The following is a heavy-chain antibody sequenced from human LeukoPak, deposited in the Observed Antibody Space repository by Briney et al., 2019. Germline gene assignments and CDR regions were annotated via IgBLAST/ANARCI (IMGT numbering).Heavy chain of an antibody. Sequence: KPSETLSLTCTVSGYSISSGYYWGWIRQPPGKGLEWIGNIFHSGSTYYNPSLKSRVTISVDTSKNQFSLKLSSVTAADTAVYYCARAKQGDCSSTSCYFGYYYYYMDVWGKGTTVTVSS. CDR1: GYSISSGYY. CDR2: IFHSGST. CDR3: ARAKQGDCSSTSCYFGYYYYYMDV. D-gene: IGHD2-2*01. V-gene: IGHV4-38-2*02. J-gene: IGHJ6*03.